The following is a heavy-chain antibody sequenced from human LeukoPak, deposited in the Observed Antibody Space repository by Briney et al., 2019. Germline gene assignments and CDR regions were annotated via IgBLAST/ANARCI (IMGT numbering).Heavy chain of an antibody. CDR3: AKDLSSSIRYYFDY. Sequence: PGGSLRLSCAPSGFTFSSYAMSWVRQAPGKGLEWVSAISGSGGSTYYADSVKGRFTISRDNSKNTLYLQMNSLRAEDTAVYYCAKDLSSSIRYYFDYWGQGTLVTVSS. J-gene: IGHJ4*02. CDR1: GFTFSSYA. CDR2: ISGSGGST. V-gene: IGHV3-23*01. D-gene: IGHD6-13*01.